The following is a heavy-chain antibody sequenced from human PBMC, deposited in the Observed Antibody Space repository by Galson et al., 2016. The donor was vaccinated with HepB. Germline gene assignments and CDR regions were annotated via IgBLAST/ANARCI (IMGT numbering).Heavy chain of an antibody. CDR1: GFIFSRYS. D-gene: IGHD5-18*01. Sequence: SLRLSCAASGFIFSRYSMNWVRQAPGKRLEWVSYIVSGSDTIYYADSVKGRFTISRDNAKNSLYLQMIGLRDEDTAVYYCARGQDTSVEIYYYSMDVWGQGTTVTVSS. V-gene: IGHV3-48*02. CDR3: ARGQDTSVEIYYYSMDV. CDR2: IVSGSDTI. J-gene: IGHJ6*02.